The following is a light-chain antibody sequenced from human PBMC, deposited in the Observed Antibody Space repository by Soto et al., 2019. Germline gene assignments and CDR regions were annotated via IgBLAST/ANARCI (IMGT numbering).Light chain of an antibody. CDR3: QQRTNRPPIT. J-gene: IGKJ5*01. V-gene: IGKV3-11*01. CDR2: DAS. CDR1: QSVSSIY. Sequence: EIVLTQSPGTLSLSPVERATLSCRASQSVSSIYLAWYQQKPGQAPRLLIFDASNRAAGIPARFSGSGSGTDFTLTISGLEPEDFAVYYCQQRTNRPPITFGQGTRLEI.